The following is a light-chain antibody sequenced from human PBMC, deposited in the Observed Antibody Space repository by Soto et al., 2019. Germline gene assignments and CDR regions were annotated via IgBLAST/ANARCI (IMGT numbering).Light chain of an antibody. V-gene: IGKV1-5*01. Sequence: DIQMTQSPSTLSASVGDRVTITCRASQSVSTWLAWYQQKPGKAPQLLIYDASILESGVPPRFSGSGSVTELTLTISRLEPEDFAVYYCQQYGFSLSTFGGGTKVDIK. CDR1: QSVSTW. J-gene: IGKJ4*01. CDR3: QQYGFSLST. CDR2: DAS.